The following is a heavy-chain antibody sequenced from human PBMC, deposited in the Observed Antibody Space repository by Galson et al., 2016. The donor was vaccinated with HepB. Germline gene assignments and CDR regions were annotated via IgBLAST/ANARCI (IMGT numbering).Heavy chain of an antibody. CDR2: IDYSGST. CDR1: GGSISTSSYY. Sequence: ETLSLTCTVSGGSISTSSYYWGWIRQPPGKGLEWIGSIDYSGSTDYHPSLKSRVTISVDTSKNQFSLKLSSVTAADTAVYYCASQTFEYSSWNCFDPWGQGTLVTVSS. V-gene: IGHV4-39*01. J-gene: IGHJ5*02. CDR3: ASQTFEYSSWNCFDP. D-gene: IGHD6-6*01.